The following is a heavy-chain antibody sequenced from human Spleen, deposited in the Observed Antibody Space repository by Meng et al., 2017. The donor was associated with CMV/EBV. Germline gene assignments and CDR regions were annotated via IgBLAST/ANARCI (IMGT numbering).Heavy chain of an antibody. D-gene: IGHD3-3*01. V-gene: IGHV1-46*01. CDR1: GGTFSSYA. CDR3: ARDVSTIFGVVILGADY. Sequence: ASVKVSCKASGGTFSSYAINWVRQAPGQGLEWMGIINPSGGSTSYAQKFQGRVTMTRDTSTSTVYMELSSLRSEDTAVYYCARDVSTIFGVVILGADYWGQGTLVTVSS. CDR2: INPSGGST. J-gene: IGHJ4*02.